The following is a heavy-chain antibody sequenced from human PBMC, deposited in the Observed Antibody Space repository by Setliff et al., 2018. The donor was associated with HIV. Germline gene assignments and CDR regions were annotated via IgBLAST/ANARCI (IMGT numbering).Heavy chain of an antibody. Sequence: PGGSLRLSCAASGFTFRSYEMNWVRQAPGKGLEWVSYISRSGSTIHYADSVKGRFTISRDNAKNSLYLQMNTLRAEDTAVYFCARSPYGDYGLDYKGVWGQGTTVTVSS. CDR1: GFTFRSYE. J-gene: IGHJ6*03. CDR2: ISRSGSTI. V-gene: IGHV3-48*03. D-gene: IGHD4-17*01. CDR3: ARSPYGDYGLDYKGV.